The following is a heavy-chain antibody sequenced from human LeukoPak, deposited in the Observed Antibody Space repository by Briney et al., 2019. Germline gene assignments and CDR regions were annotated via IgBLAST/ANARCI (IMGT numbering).Heavy chain of an antibody. CDR3: ARVRVTQTYYMDV. CDR1: GGSISSYY. CDR2: IYYSGIT. J-gene: IGHJ6*03. V-gene: IGHV4-59*01. Sequence: SETLSLTCTVSGGSISSYYWSWIRQPPGKGLEWIGYIYYSGITNYNPSLKGRVTISVDTSKNQFSLKLSSVTAADTAVYYCARVRVTQTYYMDVWGKGTTVTVSS. D-gene: IGHD2-21*02.